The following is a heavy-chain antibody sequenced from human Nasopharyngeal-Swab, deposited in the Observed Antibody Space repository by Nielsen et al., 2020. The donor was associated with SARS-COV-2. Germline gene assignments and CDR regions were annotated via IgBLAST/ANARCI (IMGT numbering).Heavy chain of an antibody. CDR1: GFTFSSYA. CDR2: IWYDGSNK. V-gene: IGHV3-33*08. D-gene: IGHD1-26*01. CDR3: ARDMVLLPYSGSYPDAFDI. Sequence: GGSLRLSCAASGFTFSSYAMSWVRQAPGKGLEWVAVIWYDGSNKYYADSVKGRFTISRDNSKNTLYLQMNSLRAEDTAVYYCARDMVLLPYSGSYPDAFDIWGQGTMVTVSS. J-gene: IGHJ3*02.